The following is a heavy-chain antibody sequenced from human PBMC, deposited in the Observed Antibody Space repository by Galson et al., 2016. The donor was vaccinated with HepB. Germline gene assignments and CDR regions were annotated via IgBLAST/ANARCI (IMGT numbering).Heavy chain of an antibody. CDR3: ARQRHTSASKFFDY. D-gene: IGHD2-15*01. Sequence: SETLSLTCTVSGGSINSGGYSWTWIRQHPGKGLEWIGCIHYSGRTYQSPSLKSRLTVSVDTSKNQFSLRLTSVTAADTAVYYCARQRHTSASKFFDYWGQGILVTVSS. V-gene: IGHV4-39*01. CDR2: IHYSGRT. J-gene: IGHJ4*02. CDR1: GGSINSGGYS.